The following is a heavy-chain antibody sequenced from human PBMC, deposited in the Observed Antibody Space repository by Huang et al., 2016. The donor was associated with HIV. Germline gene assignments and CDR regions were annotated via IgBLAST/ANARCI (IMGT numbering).Heavy chain of an antibody. Sequence: QLQLQESGPGLVKPSETLSITCTVSGGSISSSGNYWGWSRQPPGKGLEGIGSIYYSESSRYNPSLKGRVTISVDTSRNQFSLYLNSLTAAETAVYYGARWYSSSSYESGGFDYWGQGTLVTVSS. D-gene: IGHD6-13*01. V-gene: IGHV4-39*01. J-gene: IGHJ4*02. CDR3: ARWYSSSSYESGGFDY. CDR2: IYYSESS. CDR1: GGSISSSGNY.